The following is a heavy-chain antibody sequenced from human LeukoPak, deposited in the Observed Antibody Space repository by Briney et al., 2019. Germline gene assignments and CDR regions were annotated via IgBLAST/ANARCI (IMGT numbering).Heavy chain of an antibody. V-gene: IGHV3-48*04. CDR1: GFTFSSYS. CDR3: AREGYYDFWGGYSFDY. Sequence: GGSLRLSCAASGFTFSSYSMNWVRQAPGKGLEWVSYISSSSSTIYYADSVKGRFTISRDNAKNSLYLQMNSLRAEDTAVYYCAREGYYDFWGGYSFDYWGQGTLVTVSS. D-gene: IGHD3-3*01. CDR2: ISSSSSTI. J-gene: IGHJ4*02.